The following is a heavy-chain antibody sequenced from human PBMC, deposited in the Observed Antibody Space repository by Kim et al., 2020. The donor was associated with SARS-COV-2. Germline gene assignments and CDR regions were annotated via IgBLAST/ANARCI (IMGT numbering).Heavy chain of an antibody. CDR2: ISVSGDAT. CDR3: AKDSPLLTF. Sequence: GGSLRLSCAASGFTFSSCGMSWVRQAPGKGLEWVSAISVSGDATYYTDSVKGRFTISRDNSKSTLYLHMSSLRAEDTAVYYCAKDSPLLTFWGKGTLVT. D-gene: IGHD3-16*01. J-gene: IGHJ4*02. V-gene: IGHV3-23*01. CDR1: GFTFSSCG.